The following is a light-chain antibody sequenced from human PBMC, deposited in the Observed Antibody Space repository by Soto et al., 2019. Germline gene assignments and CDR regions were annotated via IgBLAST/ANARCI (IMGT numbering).Light chain of an antibody. V-gene: IGLV2-14*03. CDR2: DVT. CDR3: SSYSRSGSPVV. Sequence: QSALTQPASVSGSPGQSITISCTGSSADIGAYNYVSWYQQHPGKAPKLIIYDVTNRPSGVSDRFSGSKSGDTASLAISGLQSDDEADYFCSSYSRSGSPVVFGGGTQLTVL. J-gene: IGLJ2*01. CDR1: SADIGAYNY.